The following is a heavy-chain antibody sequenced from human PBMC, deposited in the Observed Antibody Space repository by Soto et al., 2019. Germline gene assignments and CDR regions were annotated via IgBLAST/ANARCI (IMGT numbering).Heavy chain of an antibody. D-gene: IGHD3-10*01. V-gene: IGHV4-31*03. CDR1: GGSISSGGYY. CDR3: SGVTGLGELFYI. J-gene: IGHJ4*02. CDR2: IYYSGST. Sequence: QVQLQESGPGLVKPSQTLSLTCTVSGGSISSGGYYWSWIRQHPGKGLEWIGYIYYSGSTYYNQSLMSRVTISVDKSKNRFSLKLSSVTVAVTAVYYCSGVTGLGELFYIWGQGPMVTVSS.